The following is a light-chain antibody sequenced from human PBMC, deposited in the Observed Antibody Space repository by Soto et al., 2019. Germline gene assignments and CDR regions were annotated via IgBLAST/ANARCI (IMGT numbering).Light chain of an antibody. CDR3: GTWDNSLGTVV. CDR2: DND. J-gene: IGLJ3*02. CDR1: NSNIGIEY. V-gene: IGLV1-51*01. Sequence: QSVLPQPPSVSAAPGQEVTIACSGSNSNIGIEYVAWYQHVPGSAPKLVIYDNDKRPSGIPDRFSGSKSGTSATLGITGLQTGDEADYYCGTWDNSLGTVVFGGGTKLTVL.